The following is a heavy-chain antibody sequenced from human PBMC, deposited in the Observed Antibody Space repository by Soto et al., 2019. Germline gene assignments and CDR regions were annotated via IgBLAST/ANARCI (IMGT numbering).Heavy chain of an antibody. V-gene: IGHV3-7*05. CDR3: ATDVSPGSSSLYLDAFDI. CDR1: GFRFGSSW. Sequence: EVQLVESGGDLVQPGGSLRLSCAASGFRFGSSWMTWVRQAPGKGLEWVANIKKDGSRINYLDSVRGRFTVSRDNANNSLYLEMNSLRAEDTALYDCATDVSPGSSSLYLDAFDIWGQGTMVTVSS. J-gene: IGHJ3*02. CDR2: IKKDGSRI. D-gene: IGHD6-13*01.